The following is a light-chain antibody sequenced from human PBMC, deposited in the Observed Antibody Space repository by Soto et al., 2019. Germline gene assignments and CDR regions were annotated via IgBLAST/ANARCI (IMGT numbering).Light chain of an antibody. J-gene: IGKJ4*01. CDR3: QQYGSSPRLT. V-gene: IGKV3-11*01. CDR2: DAS. CDR1: QSVSSF. Sequence: EVVLTQSPDTLSLSPGERATLSCRASQSVSSFLAWYQQKPGQAPRLLIYDASNRATGIPARFSGSGSGTDFTLTISSLEPEDFAVYYCQQYGSSPRLTFGGGTKVDI.